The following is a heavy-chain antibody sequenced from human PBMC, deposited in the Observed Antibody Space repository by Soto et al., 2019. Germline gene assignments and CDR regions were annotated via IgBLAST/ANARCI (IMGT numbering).Heavy chain of an antibody. Sequence: GGSLRLSCAASGFTFSSYAMSWVRQAPGKGLEWVSAISGSGGSTYYADSVKGRFTISRDNSKNTLYLQMNSLRAEDTAVYYCATVIAAGTSSDYWGQGTLVTVS. J-gene: IGHJ4*02. D-gene: IGHD6-13*01. CDR2: ISGSGGST. CDR1: GFTFSSYA. V-gene: IGHV3-23*01. CDR3: ATVIAAGTSSDY.